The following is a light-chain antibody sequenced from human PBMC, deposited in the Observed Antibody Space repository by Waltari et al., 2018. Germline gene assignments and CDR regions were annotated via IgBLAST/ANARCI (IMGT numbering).Light chain of an antibody. CDR3: QQYYSTPPT. CDR2: WAS. Sequence: DIVMTQSPDSLAVSLGERATINCKSSQSVLYSPNNKNYLAWYQQKPGQPPKLLIYWASTRESGVPDRFSGSGSGTDFTLTISSLQAEDVAVYYCQQYYSTPPTFGQGTKVEIK. J-gene: IGKJ1*01. CDR1: QSVLYSPNNKNY. V-gene: IGKV4-1*01.